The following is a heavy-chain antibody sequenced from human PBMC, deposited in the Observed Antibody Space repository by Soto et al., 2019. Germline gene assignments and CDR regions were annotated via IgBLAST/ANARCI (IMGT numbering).Heavy chain of an antibody. Sequence: SVKVSCTASGGTFNDYVIDWVRQAPGQGLEWMAGIIPIFGTANYAQKFQGRVTITADKSTSTAYMELNRLRSEDTAVYYCAGSCAGTNCLGHFDHWGQGTLVTVSS. J-gene: IGHJ4*02. V-gene: IGHV1-69*06. CDR2: IIPIFGTA. CDR1: GGTFNDYV. CDR3: AGSCAGTNCLGHFDH. D-gene: IGHD2-2*01.